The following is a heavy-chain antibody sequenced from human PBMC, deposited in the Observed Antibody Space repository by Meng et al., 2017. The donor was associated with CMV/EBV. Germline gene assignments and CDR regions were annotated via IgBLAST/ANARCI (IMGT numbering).Heavy chain of an antibody. D-gene: IGHD6-19*01. CDR1: EFTVNSKY. CDR2: IYSDGST. V-gene: IGHV3-66*01. J-gene: IGHJ4*02. Sequence: ELQLVVAVGGLVQPGVSLRLSCAASEFTVNSKYMSWIRQTPGKGLEWLSVIYSDGSTYYADSVKGRFIISRDNSRNTVYLQMNSLRVEDTGVYYCSTIEVYSSGWTPFRYWGQGTLVTVSS. CDR3: STIEVYSSGWTPFRY.